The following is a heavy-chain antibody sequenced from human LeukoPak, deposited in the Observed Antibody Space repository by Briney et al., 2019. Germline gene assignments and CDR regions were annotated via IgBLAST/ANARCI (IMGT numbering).Heavy chain of an antibody. V-gene: IGHV3-11*01. D-gene: IGHD3-22*01. J-gene: IGHJ4*02. Sequence: PGGSLRLSCAASGFTFSDYYMSWIRQAPGKGLEWVSYISSSGNTIYYANSMKGRFTISRDNAKNSLYLQMNSLRAEDTALYYCARDVWHYYDSSGYYPGVDYWGQGTLVTVSS. CDR2: ISSSGNTI. CDR3: ARDVWHYYDSSGYYPGVDY. CDR1: GFTFSDYY.